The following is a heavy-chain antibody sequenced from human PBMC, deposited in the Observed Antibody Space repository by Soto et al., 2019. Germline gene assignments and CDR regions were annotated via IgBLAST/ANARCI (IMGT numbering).Heavy chain of an antibody. V-gene: IGHV1-18*01. CDR2: ISAYNGKT. D-gene: IGHD6-13*01. Sequence: QVQLVQSGAEVKKPGASVKVSCKASGYTFTSYGISWVRQAPGQGLEWMGWISAYNGKTNYAQKLQGRVTLTTDTSTSTAYMELRSLGADDTAVYSCARVIAAAADCDYWGQGTLVTVSS. CDR1: GYTFTSYG. J-gene: IGHJ4*02. CDR3: ARVIAAAADCDY.